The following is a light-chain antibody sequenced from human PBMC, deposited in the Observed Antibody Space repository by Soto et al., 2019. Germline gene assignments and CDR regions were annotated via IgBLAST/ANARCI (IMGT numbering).Light chain of an antibody. V-gene: IGKV1-27*01. CDR1: QGISNY. J-gene: IGKJ3*01. Sequence: DIQMTQSPSSLSASVGDRVTITCRARQGISNYLAWYQHKPGKVPKLLLYAASTLQSGVPSRFSGSGSVTDFTLTISSLQPDDVATYYGQKYNSAPLTFGPGTKVYIK. CDR2: AAS. CDR3: QKYNSAPLT.